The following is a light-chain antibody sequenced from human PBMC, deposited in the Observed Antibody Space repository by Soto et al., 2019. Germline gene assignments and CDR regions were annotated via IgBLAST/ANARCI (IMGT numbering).Light chain of an antibody. CDR1: QSVLYSSNNKNY. CDR2: WAS. Sequence: DIVMTQSPDSLAVPLGERATINCKSSQSVLYSSNNKNYLAWYQQKPRQPPKLLIYWASTRESGVPDRFSGTGSGTDFTLTISSLQAEDVAVYYCQQYYSTPLTFGGGTKVEIK. J-gene: IGKJ4*01. CDR3: QQYYSTPLT. V-gene: IGKV4-1*01.